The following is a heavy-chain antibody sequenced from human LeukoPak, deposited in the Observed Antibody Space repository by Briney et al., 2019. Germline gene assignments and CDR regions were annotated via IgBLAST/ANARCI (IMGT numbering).Heavy chain of an antibody. V-gene: IGHV4-34*01. D-gene: IGHD4-11*01. CDR3: ANYHDYSNFQGAYYLDY. CDR1: GGPFSGYY. Sequence: SETLSLTCAVYGGPFSGYYWSWIRQPPGKGLEWIGEINHSGSTNYNPSLKSRVTISVDTSKNQFSLKLSSVTAADTAVYYCANYHDYSNFQGAYYLDYWGQGTLVTVSS. J-gene: IGHJ4*02. CDR2: INHSGST.